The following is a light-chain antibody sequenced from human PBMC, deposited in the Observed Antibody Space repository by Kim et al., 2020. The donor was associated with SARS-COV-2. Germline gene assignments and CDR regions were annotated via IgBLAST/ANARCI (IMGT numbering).Light chain of an antibody. J-gene: IGLJ2*01. CDR3: CSYAGYYTLL. Sequence: GQSVRNTYTGTSVGVMDYDYFSWNQHHPAKVPKLVIHDVTRRHSGVPDRFSGSKSGNTASLTISGLQTEDEADYYCCSYAGYYTLLFGGGTQLTVL. V-gene: IGLV2-11*01. CDR1: SVGVMDYDY. CDR2: DVT.